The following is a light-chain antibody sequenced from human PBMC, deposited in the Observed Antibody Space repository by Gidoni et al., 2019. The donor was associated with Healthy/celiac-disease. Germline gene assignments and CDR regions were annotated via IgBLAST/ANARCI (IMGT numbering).Light chain of an antibody. J-gene: IGKJ2*01. Sequence: DIQITQLPSSLSASVGDRVTITCRASQSISSYLNWYQQKPGKAPKLLIYAASSLQSGVPSRFSGSGSGTDFTLTISSLQPEDFATYYCQQSYSTSMYTFGQGTKLEIK. CDR3: QQSYSTSMYT. CDR1: QSISSY. V-gene: IGKV1-39*01. CDR2: AAS.